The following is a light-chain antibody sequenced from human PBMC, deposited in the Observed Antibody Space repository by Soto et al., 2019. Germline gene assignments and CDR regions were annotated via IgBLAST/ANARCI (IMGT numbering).Light chain of an antibody. Sequence: DIQMTQSPSSLSASVGDRLTISCRASQRIGTSLNWFQQKPGEAPKFLIYGASSLQSGVPSRFSGSGSCTDFTLTISSVQPEDFATYYCQQTYSVPLSFGGGTKVEIK. CDR1: QRIGTS. V-gene: IGKV1-39*01. CDR3: QQTYSVPLS. CDR2: GAS. J-gene: IGKJ4*01.